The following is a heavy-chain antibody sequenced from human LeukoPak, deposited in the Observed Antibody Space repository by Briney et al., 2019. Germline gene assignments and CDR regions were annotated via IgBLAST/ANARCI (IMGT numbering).Heavy chain of an antibody. CDR3: ARAPNWNDVFDY. Sequence: GGSLRLSCAASGFTFSSYSMNWVRQAPGRGLEWVSSISSSSSYIYYADSVKGRFTLSRDNAKNSLYLQMNSLRAEDTAVYYCARAPNWNDVFDYWGQGTLVTVSS. J-gene: IGHJ4*02. V-gene: IGHV3-21*01. D-gene: IGHD1-1*01. CDR1: GFTFSSYS. CDR2: ISSSSSYI.